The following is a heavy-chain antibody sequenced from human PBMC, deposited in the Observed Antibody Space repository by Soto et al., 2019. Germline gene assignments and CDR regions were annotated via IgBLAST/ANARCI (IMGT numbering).Heavy chain of an antibody. CDR1: GFTFSSYW. V-gene: IGHV3-7*01. D-gene: IGHD6-13*01. J-gene: IGHJ6*03. CDR2: IKQDGSEK. CDR3: ARGAAAGNPPEDYYYYYYMDV. Sequence: PGGSLGLSCAACGFTFSSYWMSWVRQDPGKGLEWVANIKQDGSEKYYVDSVKGRFTISRDNAKNSLYLQMNSLRAEDTAVYYCARGAAAGNPPEDYYYYYYMDVWGKGTTVTVSS.